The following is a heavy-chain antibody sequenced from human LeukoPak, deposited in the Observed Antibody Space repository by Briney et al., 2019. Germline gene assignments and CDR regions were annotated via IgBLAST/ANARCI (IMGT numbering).Heavy chain of an antibody. J-gene: IGHJ3*02. CDR1: GFAFNTYS. D-gene: IGHD3-22*01. CDR3: ATYLNYYDSRVDAFDI. V-gene: IGHV3-21*04. CDR2: IFSSSTYI. Sequence: GGSLRLSCAASGFAFNTYSMNWVRQAPGKGLEWVSFIFSSSTYIYYTDSVKGRFTISRDNAKNSLYLQMNSLRAEDTAVYYCATYLNYYDSRVDAFDIWGQGTMVTVSS.